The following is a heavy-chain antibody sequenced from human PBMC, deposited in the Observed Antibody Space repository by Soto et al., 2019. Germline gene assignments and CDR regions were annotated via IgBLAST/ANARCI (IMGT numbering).Heavy chain of an antibody. Sequence: QVQLEESGGGLVKPGGSLRLSCVASGFRFSDYYMTWIRQAPGKGLEWVSIISGSSSNTKDADSVRVRFFTTTVNAKTSLHPQMNSLRAEDTAVYYCARCGSGYPDYWGQGTLVTVSS. CDR2: ISGSSSNT. CDR3: ARCGSGYPDY. J-gene: IGHJ4*02. CDR1: GFRFSDYY. V-gene: IGHV3-11*05. D-gene: IGHD6-19*01.